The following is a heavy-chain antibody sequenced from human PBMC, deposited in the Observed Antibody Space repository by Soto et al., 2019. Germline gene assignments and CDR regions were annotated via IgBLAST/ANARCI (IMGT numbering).Heavy chain of an antibody. J-gene: IGHJ6*02. Sequence: XVSLGLSCAASGFPVSSNYMSWVRQAPGKGLEWVSVIYSGGSTYYADSVKGRFTISRDNSKNTLYLQMNSLRAEDKAVYYCASAGPPGPYSSSPPYYYYYGMDVWGQGTTVTVSS. CDR2: IYSGGST. V-gene: IGHV3-53*01. D-gene: IGHD6-6*01. CDR3: ASAGPPGPYSSSPPYYYYYGMDV. CDR1: GFPVSSNY.